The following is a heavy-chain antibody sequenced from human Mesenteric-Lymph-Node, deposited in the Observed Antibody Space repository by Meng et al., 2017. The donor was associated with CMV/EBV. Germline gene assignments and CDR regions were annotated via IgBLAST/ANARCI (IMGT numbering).Heavy chain of an antibody. V-gene: IGHV1-2*06. CDR3: ARDLYSGRYPRAFGI. CDR1: GYTFTGFY. Sequence: QVQLVQSGAEVKKSGASVVVSCKASGYTFTGFYIHWVRQAPGQGLEWMGRMNPHTGDTSYAQKFQGGVTMTRDTSISTAYMELSRLRSDDTAVYYCARDLYSGRYPRAFGIWGQGTMVTVSS. J-gene: IGHJ3*02. CDR2: MNPHTGDT. D-gene: IGHD3-10*02.